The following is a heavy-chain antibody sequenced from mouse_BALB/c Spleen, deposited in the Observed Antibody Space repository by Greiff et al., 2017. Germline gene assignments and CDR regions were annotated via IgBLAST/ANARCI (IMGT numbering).Heavy chain of an antibody. V-gene: IGHV5-17*02. CDR2: ISSGSSTI. J-gene: IGHJ2*01. CDR3: ARRGEGYFDY. CDR1: GFTFSSFG. Sequence: EVKLMESGGGLVQPGGSRKLSCAASGFTFSSFGMHWVRQAPEKGLEWVAYISSGSSTIYYADTVKGRFTISRDNPKNTLFLQMTSLRYEDKAMYYCARRGEGYFDYWGQGTTLTVSS.